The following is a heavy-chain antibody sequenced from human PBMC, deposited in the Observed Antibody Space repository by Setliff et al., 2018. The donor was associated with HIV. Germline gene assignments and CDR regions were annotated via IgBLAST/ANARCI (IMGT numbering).Heavy chain of an antibody. J-gene: IGHJ5*02. CDR3: AISGSPDRRPT. Sequence: GESLKISCQASGYSFTNYWIGWVRQMPGKGLEWMGIIFPGDSDTRCSPSFQGQVIISADKSISTAYLHLSSLKASDTAIYYCAISGSPDRRPTWGQGTLVTVS. D-gene: IGHD3-10*01. CDR2: IFPGDSDT. V-gene: IGHV5-51*01. CDR1: GYSFTNYW.